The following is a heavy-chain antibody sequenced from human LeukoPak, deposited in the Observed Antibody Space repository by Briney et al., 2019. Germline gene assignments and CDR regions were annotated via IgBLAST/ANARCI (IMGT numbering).Heavy chain of an antibody. CDR1: GYTFTGYY. CDR2: INPNSGGT. J-gene: IGHJ4*02. D-gene: IGHD4-17*01. V-gene: IGHV1-2*02. Sequence: ASVKVSCKASGYTFTGYYMHWVRQAPGQGLEWMGWINPNSGGTNYAQKFQGRVTMTRDTSITTAYMELSRLRSDDTAVYYCARDSYGDYGPIDYWGQGTLVTVSS. CDR3: ARDSYGDYGPIDY.